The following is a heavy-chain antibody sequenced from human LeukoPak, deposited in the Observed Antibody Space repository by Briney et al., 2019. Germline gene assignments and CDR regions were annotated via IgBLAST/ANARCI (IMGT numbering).Heavy chain of an antibody. CDR2: IYYSGST. D-gene: IGHD6-6*01. CDR1: GGSISSYY. J-gene: IGHJ4*02. V-gene: IGHV4-59*01. CDR3: ARGEYSSSSFSFDY. Sequence: PSETLSLTCTVSGGSISSYYWSWIRQRPGKGLEWIGYIYYSGSTNYNPSLKSRVTISVDTSKNQFSLKLSSVTAADTAVYYCARGEYSSSSFSFDYWGQGTLVTVSS.